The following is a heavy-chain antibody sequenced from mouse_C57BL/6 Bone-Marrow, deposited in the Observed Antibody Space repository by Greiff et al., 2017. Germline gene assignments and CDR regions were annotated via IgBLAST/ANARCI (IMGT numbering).Heavy chain of an antibody. V-gene: IGHV5-17*01. J-gene: IGHJ2*01. CDR2: ISSGSSTI. CDR3: ARGTVY. Sequence: EVHLVESGGGLVKPGGSLKLSCAASGSTFSDYGMHWVRQAPEKGLEWVAYISSGSSTIYYADTVKGRFTISRDNAKNTLFLQMTSLRSEDTAMYYCARGTVYWGQGTTLTVSS. CDR1: GSTFSDYG. D-gene: IGHD4-1*01.